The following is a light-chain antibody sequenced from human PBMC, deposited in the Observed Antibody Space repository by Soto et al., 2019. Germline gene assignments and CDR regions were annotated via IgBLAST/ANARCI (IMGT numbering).Light chain of an antibody. CDR1: QGISSY. J-gene: IGKJ1*01. Sequence: DIQLTQSPSFLSASVGERVTITCRASQGISSYLAWYQQKPGKAPKLLIYAASTLQSGVPSRFSGSGSGTEFTLTISSLQPEDFATYYCQQLNSYLWTFGQGTKVEIK. CDR2: AAS. V-gene: IGKV1-9*01. CDR3: QQLNSYLWT.